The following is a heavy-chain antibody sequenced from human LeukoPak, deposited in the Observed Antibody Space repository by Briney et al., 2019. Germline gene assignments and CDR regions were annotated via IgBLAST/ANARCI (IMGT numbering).Heavy chain of an antibody. CDR1: RFTFSSYG. D-gene: IGHD3-22*01. J-gene: IGHJ4*02. CDR2: IRYDGSNK. Sequence: PGGSLRLSCAASRFTFSSYGMHWVHQAPGKGLEWVAFIRYDGSNKYYADSVKGRFTISRDNSKNTLYLQMNSLRAEDTAVYYCAKVRGPSGYYYDDYWGQGTLVTVSS. CDR3: AKVRGPSGYYYDDY. V-gene: IGHV3-30*02.